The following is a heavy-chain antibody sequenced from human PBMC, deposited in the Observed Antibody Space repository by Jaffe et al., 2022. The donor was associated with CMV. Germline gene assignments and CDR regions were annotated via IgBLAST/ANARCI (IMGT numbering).Heavy chain of an antibody. CDR2: IYDGGSA. CDR3: VRDLNV. CDR1: GFTLYNNY. V-gene: IGHV3-66*01. J-gene: IGHJ4*02. Sequence: EVQLVESGGSWVQPGGSLRLSCAASGFTLYNNYMSWVRQTPGKGLEWVSLIYDGGSAYYVDSVKGRFTVSRDNSRNTMYLQMSSLRADDTATYYCVRDLNVWGQGTLVTVSS.